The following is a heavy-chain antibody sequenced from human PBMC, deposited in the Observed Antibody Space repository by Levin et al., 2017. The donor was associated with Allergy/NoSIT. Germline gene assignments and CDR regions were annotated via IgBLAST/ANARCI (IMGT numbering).Heavy chain of an antibody. Sequence: PGESLKISCKASGYTFTSYGISWVRQAPGQGLEWMGWISAYNGNTNSAQKMQGRVTMTTDTSTSTAYMELRSLRSDDTAVYFCARGRGYSYAYFDYWGQGTLVTVSS. V-gene: IGHV1-18*01. CDR1: GYTFTSYG. D-gene: IGHD5-18*01. J-gene: IGHJ4*02. CDR3: ARGRGYSYAYFDY. CDR2: ISAYNGNT.